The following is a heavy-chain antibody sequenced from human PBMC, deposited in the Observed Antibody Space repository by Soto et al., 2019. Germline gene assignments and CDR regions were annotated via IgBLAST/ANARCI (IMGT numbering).Heavy chain of an antibody. CDR1: GFTFSSYG. CDR3: AKGQCSTSCYMHYYGMDV. J-gene: IGHJ6*02. Sequence: QVQLVESGGGVVQPGRSLRLSCAASGFTFSSYGMHWVRQAPGKGLEWVAVISYDGSNKYYADSVKGRFTNSRDNSKNTLYLQMNSLRAEDTAVYYCAKGQCSTSCYMHYYGMDVWGQGTTVTVSS. V-gene: IGHV3-30*18. CDR2: ISYDGSNK. D-gene: IGHD2-2*02.